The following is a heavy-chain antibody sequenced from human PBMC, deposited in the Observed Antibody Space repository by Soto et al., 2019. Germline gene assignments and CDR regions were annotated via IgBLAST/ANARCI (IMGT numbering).Heavy chain of an antibody. J-gene: IGHJ6*02. D-gene: IGHD6-19*01. V-gene: IGHV1-18*04. Sequence: ASVKVSCKASGYTFTSYGISWVRQAPGQGLEWMGWISAYNGNTNYAQKLQGRVTMTTDTSTSTAYMELRSLRSADTAVYYCARDRGHSSGWYLAYYYYYYGMDVWGQGTTVTVSS. CDR1: GYTFTSYG. CDR3: ARDRGHSSGWYLAYYYYYYGMDV. CDR2: ISAYNGNT.